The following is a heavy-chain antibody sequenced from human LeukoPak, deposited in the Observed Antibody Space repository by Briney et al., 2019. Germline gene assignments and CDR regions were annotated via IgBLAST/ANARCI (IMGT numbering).Heavy chain of an antibody. D-gene: IGHD2-15*01. CDR3: ARGASDCSGGSCYPTLFDY. J-gene: IGHJ4*02. CDR1: GGSFSGYY. V-gene: IGHV4-34*01. CDR2: INHSGST. Sequence: KASETLSLTCAVYGGSFSGYYWSWIRQPPGKGLEWIGEINHSGSTNYNPSLKSRVTISVDTSKNQFSLKLSSVTAADTAVYYCARGASDCSGGSCYPTLFDYWGQGTPVTVSS.